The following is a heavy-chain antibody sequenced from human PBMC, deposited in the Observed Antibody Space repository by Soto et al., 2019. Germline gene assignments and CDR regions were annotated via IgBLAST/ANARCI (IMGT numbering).Heavy chain of an antibody. V-gene: IGHV1-2*04. J-gene: IGHJ6*02. CDR3: ARGDSTDCSNGVCSFFYNHDMDV. CDR1: GYSFTDYH. Sequence: ASVKVSCKASGYSFTDYHIHWVRQAPGQGLEWLGRINPKSGGTSTAQKFQGWVTMTTDTSMSTASMELTRLTSDDTAIYYCARGDSTDCSNGVCSFFYNHDMDVWGQGTTVTV. CDR2: INPKSGGT. D-gene: IGHD2-8*01.